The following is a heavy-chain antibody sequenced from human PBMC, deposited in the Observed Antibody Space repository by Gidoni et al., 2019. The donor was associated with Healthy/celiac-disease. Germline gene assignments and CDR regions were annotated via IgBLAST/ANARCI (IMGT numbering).Heavy chain of an antibody. CDR3: ARRGGRGYCSGGSCSSYYYYYYGMDV. V-gene: IGHV5-10-1*03. CDR1: GYSFTSYW. J-gene: IGHJ6*02. Sequence: EVQLVQSGAEVKKPGESLRISCKGSGYSFTSYWISWVRQMPGKGLEWMGRIDPSDSYTNYSPSFQGHVTISADKSISTAYLQWSSLKASDTAMYYCARRGGRGYCSGGSCSSYYYYYYGMDVWGQGTTVTVSS. D-gene: IGHD2-15*01. CDR2: IDPSDSYT.